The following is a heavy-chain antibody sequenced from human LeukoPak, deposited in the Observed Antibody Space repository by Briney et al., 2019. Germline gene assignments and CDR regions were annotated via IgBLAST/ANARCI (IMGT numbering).Heavy chain of an antibody. CDR3: AKRATLTDFDY. D-gene: IGHD2/OR15-2a*01. J-gene: IGHJ4*02. CDR2: ISYDGSNK. Sequence: PGGSLRLSCAASGFTLSSYGMHWVRQAPGKGLEWVAVISYDGSNKYYADSVKGRFTISRDNSKNTLYLQMNSLRAEDTAVYYCAKRATLTDFDYWGQGTLVTVSS. CDR1: GFTLSSYG. V-gene: IGHV3-30*18.